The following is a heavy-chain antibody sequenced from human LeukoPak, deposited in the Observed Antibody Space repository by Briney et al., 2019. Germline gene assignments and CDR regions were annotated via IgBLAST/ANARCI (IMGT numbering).Heavy chain of an antibody. J-gene: IGHJ4*02. Sequence: GGSLRLSCAASGFTFSSYAMHWVRQAPGKGLEWVAVISYDGSNKYYADSVKGRFTISRDNSKNTLYLQMNSLRAEDTAVYYCARDLVVRNWGQGTLVTVSS. D-gene: IGHD2-2*01. CDR3: ARDLVVRN. CDR1: GFTFSSYA. CDR2: ISYDGSNK. V-gene: IGHV3-30-3*01.